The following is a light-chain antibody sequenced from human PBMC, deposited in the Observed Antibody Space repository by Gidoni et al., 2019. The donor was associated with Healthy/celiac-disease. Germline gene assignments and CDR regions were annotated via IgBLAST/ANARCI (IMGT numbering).Light chain of an antibody. J-gene: IGKJ1*01. CDR2: AAS. CDR1: QRISSY. V-gene: IGKV1-39*01. CDR3: QQSYSTPTWT. Sequence: DIQMTQSPSSLSASVGDRVTITCRASQRISSYLNWYQHKPGKAPKLLIYAASSLQSGVPSRFNGSVSGTDFTLTISSLRPEDFATYYCQQSYSTPTWTFGQGTKVEIK.